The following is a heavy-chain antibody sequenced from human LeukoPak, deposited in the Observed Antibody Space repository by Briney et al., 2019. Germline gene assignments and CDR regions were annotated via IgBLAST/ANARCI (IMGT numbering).Heavy chain of an antibody. CDR1: GYTFTSYD. CDR3: ARALLGYCSGGSCSFDY. D-gene: IGHD2-15*01. J-gene: IGHJ4*02. Sequence: ASVKVSCKASGYTFTSYDINWVRQATGQGLEWMGWMNPNSGNTGYAQKFLGRVTITRNTSISTAYMELSSLRSEDTAVYYCARALLGYCSGGSCSFDYWGQGTLVTVSS. CDR2: MNPNSGNT. V-gene: IGHV1-8*02.